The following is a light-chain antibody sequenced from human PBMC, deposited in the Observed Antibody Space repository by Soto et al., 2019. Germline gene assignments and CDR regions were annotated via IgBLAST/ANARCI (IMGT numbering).Light chain of an antibody. Sequence: QSALTQPPSASGSPGQSVTISCTGTNSDVGGYNYVSWYQQHPGKAPKLMIYEVSKRPSGVPDRFSGSKSGNTASLTVSGLQAEDEADYYCSSYAGSNKNVLGTGTKVTVL. CDR3: SSYAGSNKNV. CDR2: EVS. J-gene: IGLJ1*01. V-gene: IGLV2-8*01. CDR1: NSDVGGYNY.